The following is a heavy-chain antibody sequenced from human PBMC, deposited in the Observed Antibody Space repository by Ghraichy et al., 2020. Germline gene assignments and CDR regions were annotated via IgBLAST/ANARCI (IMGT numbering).Heavy chain of an antibody. CDR3: SRRGRGDSLYHCGLDV. D-gene: IGHD5-18*01. Sequence: SETLSLTCTVSGGSIRSQYCTWIRKPPGQGLELIGYVSYTGNTNYNPSLKSRVTISVDTSKNQFSLSLTSVTAAVTAVYYCSRRGRGDSLYHCGLDVWGEGTTVTVPS. CDR1: GGSIRSQY. V-gene: IGHV4-59*08. J-gene: IGHJ6*04. CDR2: VSYTGNT.